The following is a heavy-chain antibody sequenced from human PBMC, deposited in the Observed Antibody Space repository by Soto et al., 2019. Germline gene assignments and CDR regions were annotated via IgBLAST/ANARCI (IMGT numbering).Heavy chain of an antibody. CDR1: GGSFNDYY. V-gene: IGHV4-34*01. Sequence: TSETLSLTCGVFGGSFNDYYWTRIRQPPGKGLEWIGEINHSGRTNYNPSLKSRVTISVDPSKNQFSLRLSSVTAADTAVYYCARSWEVAASMDVWGRGTTVTSP. CDR2: INHSGRT. D-gene: IGHD6-19*01. J-gene: IGHJ6*02. CDR3: ARSWEVAASMDV.